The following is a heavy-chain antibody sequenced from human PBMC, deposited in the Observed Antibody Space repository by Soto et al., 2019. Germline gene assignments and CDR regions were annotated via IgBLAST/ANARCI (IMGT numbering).Heavy chain of an antibody. Sequence: KTSETLSLTCTVSGGSISSGGYYWSWIRQHPGKGLEWIGYIYYSGSTYYNPSLKSRVTISVDTSKNQFSLKLSSVTAADTAVYYCARDGPRATSFGRYGMDVWGQGTTVTVSS. CDR1: GGSISSGGYY. J-gene: IGHJ6*02. D-gene: IGHD5-12*01. V-gene: IGHV4-31*03. CDR2: IYYSGST. CDR3: ARDGPRATSFGRYGMDV.